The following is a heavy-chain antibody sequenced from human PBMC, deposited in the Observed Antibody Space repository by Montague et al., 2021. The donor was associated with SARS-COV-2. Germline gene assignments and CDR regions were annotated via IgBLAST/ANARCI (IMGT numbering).Heavy chain of an antibody. CDR1: GGSINSSY. CDR2: IYYRAST. V-gene: IGHV4-59*01. CDR3: AREDRWNWFDP. D-gene: IGHD5-24*01. Sequence: SETLSLTCTVSGGSINSSYWSWILQLPGKGLEWIGYIYYRASTNYNPSLKTRVTISVDTSKNQFSSVLNSMTAADTTVYYCAREDRWNWFDPWGQGTLVIVSS. J-gene: IGHJ5*02.